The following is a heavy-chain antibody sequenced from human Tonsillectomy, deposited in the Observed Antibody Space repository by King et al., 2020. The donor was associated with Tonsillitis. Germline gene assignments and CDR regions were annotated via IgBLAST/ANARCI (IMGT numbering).Heavy chain of an antibody. CDR1: GFTFSSYS. Sequence: VQLVESGGGLVKRGGSLRLSCAASGFTFSSYSMNWVRQAPGKGLEWVSSIISSSSYIYYADSVKGRFTISRDNSKNSLYLQMNSLRDEDPAAYYCAGDLGSGWSDFDYWGQGTLVTVSS. J-gene: IGHJ4*02. CDR2: IISSSSYI. D-gene: IGHD6-19*01. V-gene: IGHV3-21*01. CDR3: AGDLGSGWSDFDY.